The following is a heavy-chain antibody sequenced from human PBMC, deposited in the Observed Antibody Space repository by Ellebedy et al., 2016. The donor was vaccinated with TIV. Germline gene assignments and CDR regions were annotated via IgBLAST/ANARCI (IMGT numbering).Heavy chain of an antibody. Sequence: PGGSLRLSCSASGFTFSNFAMHWVRQAPGKGLEYISTMNSNENSTYYADSVKGRFTISRDNSKNTLYLQMSSLRPEDTAVYYCVKDVTMIVVFPQLDYWGQGTLVTVSS. CDR3: VKDVTMIVVFPQLDY. CDR2: MNSNENST. V-gene: IGHV3-64D*06. J-gene: IGHJ4*02. CDR1: GFTFSNFA. D-gene: IGHD3-22*01.